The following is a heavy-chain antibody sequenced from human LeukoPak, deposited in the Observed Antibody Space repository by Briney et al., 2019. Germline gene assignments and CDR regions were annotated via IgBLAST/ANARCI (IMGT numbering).Heavy chain of an antibody. Sequence: SVKVSCKASGGTFSSYAISWVRQAPGQGLEWMGGIISIFGTANYAQKFQGGVTITADESTSTAYMELSSLRSEDTAVYYCARLPLRSIAVGYYGMDVWGQGTTVTVSS. CDR2: IISIFGTA. CDR3: ARLPLRSIAVGYYGMDV. D-gene: IGHD6-6*01. CDR1: GGTFSSYA. V-gene: IGHV1-69*13. J-gene: IGHJ6*02.